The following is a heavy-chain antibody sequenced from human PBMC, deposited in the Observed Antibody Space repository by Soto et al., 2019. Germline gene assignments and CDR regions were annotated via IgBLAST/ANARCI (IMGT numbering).Heavy chain of an antibody. CDR1: GFTFSSYG. Sequence: GGSLRLSCAASGFTFSSYGMHWVRQAPGKGLEWVAVIWYDGSNKYYADSVKGRFTISRDNSKNTLYLQMNSLRAEDTAVYYCARRGDFYDSSGYYFDYWGQGTLVTVSS. CDR3: ARRGDFYDSSGYYFDY. V-gene: IGHV3-33*01. D-gene: IGHD3-22*01. J-gene: IGHJ4*02. CDR2: IWYDGSNK.